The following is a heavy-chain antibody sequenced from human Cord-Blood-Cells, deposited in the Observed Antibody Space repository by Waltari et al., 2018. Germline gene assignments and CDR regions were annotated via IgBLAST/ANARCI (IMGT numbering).Heavy chain of an antibody. J-gene: IGHJ4*02. CDR2: IYYSGST. CDR3: ARSYGSSWYGLFDY. V-gene: IGHV4-31*03. Sequence: QVLLQESGPGLVKPSQTLSLTCTVSGGSISRGGYYWTWIRQHPGKGLEWIGYIYYSGSTYYNPSLKSRVTISVDTSKNQFSLKLSSVTAADTAVYYCARSYGSSWYGLFDYWGQGTLVTVSS. CDR1: GGSISRGGYY. D-gene: IGHD6-13*01.